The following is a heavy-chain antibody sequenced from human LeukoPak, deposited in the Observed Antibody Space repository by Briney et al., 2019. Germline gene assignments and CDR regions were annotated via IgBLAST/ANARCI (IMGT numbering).Heavy chain of an antibody. D-gene: IGHD2-2*01. CDR2: IYYSGST. Sequence: SETLSLTCTVSGGSISSGDYYWSWIRQPPGKGLEWIGYIYYSGSTYYNPSLKSRVTISVDTSRNQFSLKLSSVTAADTAVYYCARGRTKKVVVPAAAVSRLASKNNYFDYWGQGTLVTVSS. CDR1: GGSISSGDYY. CDR3: ARGRTKKVVVPAAAVSRLASKNNYFDY. V-gene: IGHV4-30-4*08. J-gene: IGHJ4*02.